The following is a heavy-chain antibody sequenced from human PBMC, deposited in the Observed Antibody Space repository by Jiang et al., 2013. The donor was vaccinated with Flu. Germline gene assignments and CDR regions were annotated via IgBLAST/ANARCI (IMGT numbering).Heavy chain of an antibody. CDR2: INPNSGGT. J-gene: IGHJ4*02. D-gene: IGHD6-13*01. CDR1: GYTFTGYY. Sequence: SGAEVKKPGASVKVSCKASGYTFTGYYMHWVRQAPGQGLGWMGWINPNSGGTNYAQKFQGRITMTRDTSISTAYMELSRLRSDDTAVYYCARERAPPGTCFDYWGQGTLVTVSS. CDR3: ARERAPPGTCFDY. V-gene: IGHV1-2*02.